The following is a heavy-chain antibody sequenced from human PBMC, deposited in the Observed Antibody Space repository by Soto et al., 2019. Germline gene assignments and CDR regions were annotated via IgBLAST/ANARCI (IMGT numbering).Heavy chain of an antibody. CDR1: GFTFSSYA. CDR3: ARDGSGYYYDSSGYYDY. D-gene: IGHD3-22*01. Sequence: VGSLRLSCAASGFTFSSYAMHWVRQAPGKGLEWVAVISYDGSNKYYADSVKGRFTISRDNSKNTLYLQMNSLRAEDTAVYYCARDGSGYYYDSSGYYDYWGQGTLVTVSS. CDR2: ISYDGSNK. J-gene: IGHJ4*02. V-gene: IGHV3-30-3*01.